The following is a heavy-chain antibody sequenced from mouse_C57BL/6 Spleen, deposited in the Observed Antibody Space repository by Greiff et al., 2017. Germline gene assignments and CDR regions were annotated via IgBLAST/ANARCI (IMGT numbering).Heavy chain of an antibody. J-gene: IGHJ1*03. CDR1: GFTFSDYG. CDR3: ARSITTVVDLYFDV. D-gene: IGHD1-1*01. Sequence: EVHLVESGGGLVKPGGSLKLSCAASGFTFSDYGMHWVRPAPEKGLEWVAYISSGSSTIYYADTVKGRFTISRDNAKNTLFLQMTSLRSEDTAMYYCARSITTVVDLYFDVWGTGTTVTVSS. CDR2: ISSGSSTI. V-gene: IGHV5-17*01.